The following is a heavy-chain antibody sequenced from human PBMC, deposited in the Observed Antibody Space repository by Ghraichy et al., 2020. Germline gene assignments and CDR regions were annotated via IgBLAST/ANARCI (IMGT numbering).Heavy chain of an antibody. CDR3: ARGPSGYCSSTSCYKSGGNYYYYGMDV. CDR2: INHSGST. J-gene: IGHJ6*02. Sequence: SETLYLTCAVYGGSFSGYYWSWIRQPPGKGLEWIGEINHSGSTNYNPSLKSRVTISVDTSKNQFSLKLSSVTAADTAVYYCARGPSGYCSSTSCYKSGGNYYYYGMDVWGQGTTVTVSS. V-gene: IGHV4-34*01. CDR1: GGSFSGYY. D-gene: IGHD2-2*02.